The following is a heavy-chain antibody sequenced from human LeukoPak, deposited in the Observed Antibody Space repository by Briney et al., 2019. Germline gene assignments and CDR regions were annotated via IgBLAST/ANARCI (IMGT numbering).Heavy chain of an antibody. CDR1: GFTFSSYW. V-gene: IGHV3-74*03. J-gene: IGHJ5*02. D-gene: IGHD6-6*01. CDR3: ARDSTYYSSSFDP. Sequence: GGSLRLSCAASGFTFSSYWMHWVRQAQGKGLVWVSRINSDGSTTTYADSVKGRFTISRDNAKNSLYLQMNSLRAEDTAVYYCARDSTYYSSSFDPWGQGTLVSVSS. CDR2: INSDGSTT.